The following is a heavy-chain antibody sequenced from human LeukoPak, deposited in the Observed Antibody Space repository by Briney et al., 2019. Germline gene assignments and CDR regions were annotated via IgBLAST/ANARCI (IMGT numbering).Heavy chain of an antibody. CDR2: IKSKTDGGTA. J-gene: IGHJ4*02. CDR3: ARDVSKAAAGYDY. Sequence: GGSLRLSCAASGFAFTNAWMNWVRQAPGKGLEWVGRIKSKTDGGTADYAAPVKGRFTISRDDSKNTLYLQMNSLRAEDTAVYYCARDVSKAAAGYDYWGQGTLVTVSS. CDR1: GFAFTNAW. D-gene: IGHD6-13*01. V-gene: IGHV3-15*07.